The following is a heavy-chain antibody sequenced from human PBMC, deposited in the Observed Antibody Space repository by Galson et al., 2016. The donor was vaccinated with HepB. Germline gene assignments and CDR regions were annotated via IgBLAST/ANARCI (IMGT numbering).Heavy chain of an antibody. Sequence: SVKVSCKASGYTFTSYDITWVRQATGQGLEWMGWMNPNSGYTDYAQKFQGRVTMTRNTSISTAYMELSSLTSEDTAVYYCARGTISVPFDYWGQGTLVSVSS. CDR2: MNPNSGYT. V-gene: IGHV1-8*01. D-gene: IGHD1-14*01. CDR1: GYTFTSYD. CDR3: ARGTISVPFDY. J-gene: IGHJ4*02.